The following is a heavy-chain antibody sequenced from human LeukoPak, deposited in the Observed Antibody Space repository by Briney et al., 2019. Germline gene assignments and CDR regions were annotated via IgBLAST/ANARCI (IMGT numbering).Heavy chain of an antibody. Sequence: SQTLSLTCTVSGGSISSSSYYWGWIRQPPGKGLEWIGSIYYSGSTYYNPSLKSRVTISVDTSKNQFSLKLSSVTAADTAVYYCARGPWGQQLVPFDYWGQGTLVTVSS. D-gene: IGHD6-13*01. CDR1: GGSISSSSYY. CDR3: ARGPWGQQLVPFDY. CDR2: IYYSGST. V-gene: IGHV4-39*07. J-gene: IGHJ4*02.